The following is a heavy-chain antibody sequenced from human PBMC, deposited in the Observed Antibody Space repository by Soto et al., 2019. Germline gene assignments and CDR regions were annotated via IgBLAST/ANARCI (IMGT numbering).Heavy chain of an antibody. CDR1: GFTFSCDS. D-gene: IGHD6-13*01. V-gene: IGHV3-48*01. CDR3: ARSSSSWPNWFDP. J-gene: IGHJ5*02. CDR2: ISSSSITI. Sequence: GGSLRLSCSYSGFTFSCDSMKWVRQAPGKGLEWVTYISSSSITIYYADSVKGRFTISRENAKNSLYLQMNSLRAEDTAVYYCARSSSSWPNWFDPWGQGTLVTVSS.